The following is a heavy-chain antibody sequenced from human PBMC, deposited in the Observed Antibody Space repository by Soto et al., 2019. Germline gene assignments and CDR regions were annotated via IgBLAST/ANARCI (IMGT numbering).Heavy chain of an antibody. CDR2: IIPMLGSP. CDR1: GGTLSTTA. V-gene: IGHV1-69*06. CDR3: ARGGCVAGLYTARDA. Sequence: QVQLVQSGAEVKKAGSSVKVSCKASGGTLSTTAISWVRQAPGQGLEWMGAIIPMLGSPKYAQKFLGRVTITADNPTSTIYMEMNGLTSADTAIYYCARGGCVAGLYTARDAWGQGTTVAVSS. D-gene: IGHD6-19*01. J-gene: IGHJ6*02.